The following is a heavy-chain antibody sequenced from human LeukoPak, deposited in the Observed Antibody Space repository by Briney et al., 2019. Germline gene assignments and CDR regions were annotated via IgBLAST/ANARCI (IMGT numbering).Heavy chain of an antibody. CDR1: GYPLTSYG. CDR2: ISVYNGNT. J-gene: IGHJ4*02. Sequence: ASVKVSCKASGYPLTSYGIIWVRQAPGQGLEWMGWISVYNGNTNYAQKVQGRVTMITDTSTSTVYIELRSLRSDDTAVYYCGRVLAAAYCGGDCYPDYWGQGTLVTVSS. D-gene: IGHD2-21*02. V-gene: IGHV1-18*01. CDR3: GRVLAAAYCGGDCYPDY.